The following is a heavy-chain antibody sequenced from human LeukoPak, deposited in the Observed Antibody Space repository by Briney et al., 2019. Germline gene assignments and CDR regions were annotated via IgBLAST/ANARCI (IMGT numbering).Heavy chain of an antibody. CDR1: GFTFSSYW. J-gene: IGHJ4*02. CDR3: AKLSRITIFGVVIAPIDY. D-gene: IGHD3-3*01. V-gene: IGHV3-23*01. Sequence: PGGSLRLSCAASGFTFSSYWMSWVRQAPGKGLEWVSAISGSGGSTYYADSVKGRFTISRDNSKNTLYLQMNSLRAEDTAVYYCAKLSRITIFGVVIAPIDYWGQGTLVTVTS. CDR2: ISGSGGST.